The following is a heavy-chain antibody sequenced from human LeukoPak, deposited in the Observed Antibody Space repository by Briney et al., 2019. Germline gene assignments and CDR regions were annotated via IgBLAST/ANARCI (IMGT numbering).Heavy chain of an antibody. V-gene: IGHV3-13*04. J-gene: IGHJ3*02. CDR1: GFAFSTYD. CDR2: IGVAGDT. CDR3: ARGFVHAFDI. D-gene: IGHD6-6*01. Sequence: GGSLRLSCAASGFAFSTYDMHWVRQATGKGLEWVSAIGVAGDTYYPGSVKGRFTISRENAKNSLYLQMNSLRAGDTAVYYCARGFVHAFDIWGQGTMVTVSS.